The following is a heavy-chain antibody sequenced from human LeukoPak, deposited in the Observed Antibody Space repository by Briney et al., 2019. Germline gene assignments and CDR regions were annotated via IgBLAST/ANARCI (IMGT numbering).Heavy chain of an antibody. CDR3: ARDPPSGNSYVYFDH. J-gene: IGHJ4*02. Sequence: GGSLRLSCGVSGFTFRSYSMNWVRQAPGKGLQWVSYISSSSRTIYYADSVKGRFTISGDNAKNSLYLQMNSLRAEDTAMYYCARDPPSGNSYVYFDHWGQGTLVTVSS. CDR1: GFTFRSYS. D-gene: IGHD5-18*01. V-gene: IGHV3-48*01. CDR2: ISSSSRTI.